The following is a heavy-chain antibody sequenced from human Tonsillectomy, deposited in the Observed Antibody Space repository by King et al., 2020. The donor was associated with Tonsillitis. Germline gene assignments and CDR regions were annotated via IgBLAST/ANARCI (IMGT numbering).Heavy chain of an antibody. D-gene: IGHD2-2*01. CDR3: AGGREVVVVPAAPPGFDP. V-gene: IGHV4-34*01. CDR2: INHSGST. CDR1: GGSFSGYY. Sequence: VQLQQWGAGLLKPSETLSLTCAVYGGSFSGYYWSWIRQPPGKGLEWIGEINHSGSTNYNPSLKSPVHISVDTSKNHFSLNLSSVTAADTAVHYCAGGREVVVVPAAPPGFDPWGQGTLVTVSS. J-gene: IGHJ5*02.